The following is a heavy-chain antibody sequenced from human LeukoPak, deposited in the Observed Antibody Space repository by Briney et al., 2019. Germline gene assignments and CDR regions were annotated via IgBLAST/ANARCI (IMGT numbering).Heavy chain of an antibody. V-gene: IGHV3-48*01. CDR2: INSRSSSI. D-gene: IGHD1-14*01. CDR1: GFTFSSYS. Sequence: PGGSLRLSCAASGFTFSSYSMNLVRQAPGKGLEWVSYINSRSSSIDYAGSVKGRFTISRDNAKNSLYLQINSLRAEDTAIYYCAREPNFDDHAFDYWGQGTLVTVSS. CDR3: AREPNFDDHAFDY. J-gene: IGHJ4*02.